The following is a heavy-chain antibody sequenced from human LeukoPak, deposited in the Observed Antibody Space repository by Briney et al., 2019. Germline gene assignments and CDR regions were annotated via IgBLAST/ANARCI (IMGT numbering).Heavy chain of an antibody. J-gene: IGHJ4*02. CDR1: GFTFSSHW. Sequence: GGSLRLSCGASGFTFSSHWMHWVRQAPGEAPAWVSRINSDGSSAVYADSVRGRFTVSRDNAKSTLYLQMDSLRAEDTAVYYCVRLRFFGGSGYYPDHWGQGTLVTVSS. V-gene: IGHV3-74*01. CDR2: INSDGSSA. D-gene: IGHD3-3*01. CDR3: VRLRFFGGSGYYPDH.